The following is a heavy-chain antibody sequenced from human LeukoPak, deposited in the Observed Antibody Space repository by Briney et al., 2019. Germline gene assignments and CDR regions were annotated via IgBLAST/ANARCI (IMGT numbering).Heavy chain of an antibody. Sequence: SETLSLTCTVSGGSISSYYWNWIRQPPGKGLEWIGYIYNSGSTNNNPSLKSRVTISVDTSKKQFSLKLSSVTAAATAVYYCARETPYGSGSYPFDYWGQGILVTVSS. CDR1: GGSISSYY. J-gene: IGHJ4*02. V-gene: IGHV4-59*01. CDR2: IYNSGST. CDR3: ARETPYGSGSYPFDY. D-gene: IGHD3-10*01.